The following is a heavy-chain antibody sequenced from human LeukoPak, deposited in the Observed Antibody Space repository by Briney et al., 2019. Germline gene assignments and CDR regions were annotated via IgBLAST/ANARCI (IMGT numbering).Heavy chain of an antibody. CDR3: ARDRTVRPSSSSWYWFDP. V-gene: IGHV4-59*01. Sequence: SETLTLTCTVSGGSISSYYWSWIRQPPGKGLEWIGYIYYSGSTNYNPSLKSRVTISVDTSKNQFSLKLSSVTAADTAVYYCARDRTVRPSSSSWYWFDPWGQGTLVTVPS. J-gene: IGHJ5*02. CDR1: GGSISSYY. D-gene: IGHD6-13*01. CDR2: IYYSGST.